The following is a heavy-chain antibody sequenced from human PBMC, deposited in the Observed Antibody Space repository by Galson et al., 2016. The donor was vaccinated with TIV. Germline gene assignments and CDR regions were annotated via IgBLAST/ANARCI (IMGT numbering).Heavy chain of an antibody. D-gene: IGHD5-24*01. Sequence: SVKVSCKASGDTFSSYPINWVRQAPGQGLEWMGWINPKTGGSDYAQNLRGRVTMTSDASRSTVYMELGGLISDDTAVYYCARVYGYDYGMEVWGQGTTVTVSS. V-gene: IGHV1-2*02. CDR1: GDTFSSYP. J-gene: IGHJ6*02. CDR2: INPKTGGS. CDR3: ARVYGYDYGMEV.